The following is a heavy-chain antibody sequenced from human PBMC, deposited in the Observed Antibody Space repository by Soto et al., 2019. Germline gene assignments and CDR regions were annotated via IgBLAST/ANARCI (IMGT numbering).Heavy chain of an antibody. Sequence: PSDTLSLTCAACGGTFSGYYWTWIRQPPGTGLEWIGEINHSGSTNYNPSLKSRVTISVDPSKNQFSLKLTSVTAADTAVYYCARDKITGLFDYWGQGTLVTVS. CDR2: INHSGST. CDR3: ARDKITGLFDY. J-gene: IGHJ4*02. V-gene: IGHV4-34*01. D-gene: IGHD2-8*02. CDR1: GGTFSGYY.